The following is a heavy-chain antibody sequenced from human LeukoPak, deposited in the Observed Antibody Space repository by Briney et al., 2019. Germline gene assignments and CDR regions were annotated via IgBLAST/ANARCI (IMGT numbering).Heavy chain of an antibody. Sequence: GGSLRLSCAVSGFTFSDHYMSWIRQAPGKGLEWVAYITQTGSSMSYSDSVKGRFTISRDNARNSLYLQVDSLRPEGTAVYYCGRGHWGLDYWGQGTLLTVSS. J-gene: IGHJ4*02. CDR3: GRGHWGLDY. D-gene: IGHD7-27*01. CDR1: GFTFSDHY. V-gene: IGHV3-11*01. CDR2: ITQTGSSM.